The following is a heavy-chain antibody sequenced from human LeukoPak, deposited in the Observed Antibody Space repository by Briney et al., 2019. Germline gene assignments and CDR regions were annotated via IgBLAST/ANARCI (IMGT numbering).Heavy chain of an antibody. J-gene: IGHJ3*02. CDR2: ISSSSSTI. Sequence: PGGSLRLSCAASGFTFSSCSMNWVRQAPGKGLEWVSYISSSSSTIYYADSVKGRFTISRDNAKNSLYLQMNSLRAEDTAVYYCARANSGSYYGDDAFDIWGQGTMVTVSS. CDR3: ARANSGSYYGDDAFDI. D-gene: IGHD1-26*01. V-gene: IGHV3-48*01. CDR1: GFTFSSCS.